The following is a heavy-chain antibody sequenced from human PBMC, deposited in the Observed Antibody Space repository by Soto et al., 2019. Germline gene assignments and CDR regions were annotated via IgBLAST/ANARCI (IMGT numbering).Heavy chain of an antibody. D-gene: IGHD2-21*02. V-gene: IGHV3-53*01. CDR1: GFTVSSKY. Sequence: GGSLRLSCEASGFTVSSKYMNWVRQAPGKGLEWVSVIYKNGDTFHADSVKGRFTISRDNFKNTLYLQMNSLRAEDTAVYFCARDLDHCGGDCYSFDYWGQGILVTVSS. CDR2: IYKNGDT. J-gene: IGHJ4*02. CDR3: ARDLDHCGGDCYSFDY.